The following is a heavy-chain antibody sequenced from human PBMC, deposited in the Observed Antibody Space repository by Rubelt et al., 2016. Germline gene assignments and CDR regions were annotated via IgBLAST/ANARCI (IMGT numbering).Heavy chain of an antibody. CDR1: GFTFSRYW. D-gene: IGHD2-2*01. CDR2: IHSDGSST. V-gene: IGHV3-74*01. CDR3: VDIPNLPVY. J-gene: IGHJ4*02. Sequence: SGGGLVQPGGSLRLSCVASGFTFSRYWMHWVRQAPGKGLVWVSRIHSDGSSTTYADSVKGRFTISRDNAKNTLFLQMTSLRAEDTAVYYCVDIPNLPVYWGQGTLVTVSS.